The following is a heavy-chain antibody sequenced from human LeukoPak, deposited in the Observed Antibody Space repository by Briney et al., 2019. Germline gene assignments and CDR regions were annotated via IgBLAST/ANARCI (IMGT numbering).Heavy chain of an antibody. V-gene: IGHV3-30*02. CDR2: IRYDGSNK. D-gene: IGHD6-19*01. J-gene: IGHJ4*02. CDR1: GFTFSSYG. Sequence: PGGSLRLSXAASGFTFSSYGMHWVRQAPGKGLEWVALIRYDGSNKYYADSVKGRFTISRDNSKNTLYLQMNSLRAEDTAVYYCAKDGGEGAVARYYFDYWGQGTLVTVSS. CDR3: AKDGGEGAVARYYFDY.